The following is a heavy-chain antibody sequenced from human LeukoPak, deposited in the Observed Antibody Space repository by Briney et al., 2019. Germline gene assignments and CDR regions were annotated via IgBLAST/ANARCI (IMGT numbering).Heavy chain of an antibody. J-gene: IGHJ4*02. D-gene: IGHD3-10*01. V-gene: IGHV4-4*07. CDR3: ARHQGITMVRGVIRYFDY. CDR2: IYSTGRS. Sequence: PSETLSLTCTVSGGSISNYFWSWVRQPAGKGLEWIGRIYSTGRSDYNPSLKSRVTISVDTSKNQFSLKLSSVTAADTAVYYCARHQGITMVRGVIRYFDYWGQGTLVTVSS. CDR1: GGSISNYF.